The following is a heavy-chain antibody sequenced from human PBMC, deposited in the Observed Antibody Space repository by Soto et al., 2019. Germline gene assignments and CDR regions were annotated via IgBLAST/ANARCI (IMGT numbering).Heavy chain of an antibody. CDR1: GFTFSSYA. V-gene: IGHV3-30-3*01. CDR2: ISYDGSNK. D-gene: IGHD3-22*01. CDR3: ARADYYDSSGYYFDY. Sequence: PGGSLRLSCAASGFTFSSYAVHWARQAPGKGLEWVAVISYDGSNKYYADSVKGRFTISRDNSKNTLYLQMNSLRAEDTAVYYCARADYYDSSGYYFDYWGQGTLVTVSS. J-gene: IGHJ4*02.